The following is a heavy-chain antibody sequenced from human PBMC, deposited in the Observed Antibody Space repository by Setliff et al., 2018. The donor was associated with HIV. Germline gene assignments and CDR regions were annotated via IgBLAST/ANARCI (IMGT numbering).Heavy chain of an antibody. CDR1: GFTFSDFY. D-gene: IGHD4-17*01. CDR3: ARSPYGDYGLDY. J-gene: IGHJ4*02. V-gene: IGHV3-11*04. Sequence: GGSLRLSCAASGFTFSDFYMSWIRQAPGKGLEWVSYISSRGSTIYYADSVKGRFTISRDNAKNSLYLQMNTLRAEDTAVYFCARSPYGDYGLDYWGQGTLVTVSS. CDR2: ISSRGSTI.